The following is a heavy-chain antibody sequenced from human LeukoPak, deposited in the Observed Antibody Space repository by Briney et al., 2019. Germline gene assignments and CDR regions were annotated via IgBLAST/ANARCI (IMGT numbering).Heavy chain of an antibody. V-gene: IGHV1-69*13. Sequence: SVKVSCKASGYTFTSFVINWVRQAPGQGLEWMGGIIPIFGTANYAQKFQGRVTITADESTSTAYMELSSLRSEDTAVYYCATRKYYYDSSGYFGYYWGQGTLVTVSS. D-gene: IGHD3-22*01. CDR2: IIPIFGTA. J-gene: IGHJ4*02. CDR1: GYTFTSFV. CDR3: ATRKYYYDSSGYFGYY.